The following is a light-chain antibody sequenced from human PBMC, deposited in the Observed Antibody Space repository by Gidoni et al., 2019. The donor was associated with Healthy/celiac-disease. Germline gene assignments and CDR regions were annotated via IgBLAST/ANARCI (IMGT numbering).Light chain of an antibody. CDR3: KQYDNLPPT. V-gene: IGKV1-33*01. CDR1: QDISNY. Sequence: DIQMTQSPSSLSASVGDRVTITCQASQDISNYLNWYQQKPGKAPKLLIYDASNLETGVPSRFSGSGSGTDFTFNISSLQPEDIATYYCKQYDNLPPTFGGXTKVEIK. J-gene: IGKJ4*01. CDR2: DAS.